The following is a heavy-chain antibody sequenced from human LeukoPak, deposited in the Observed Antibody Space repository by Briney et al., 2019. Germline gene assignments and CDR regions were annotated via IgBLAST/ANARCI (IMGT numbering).Heavy chain of an antibody. CDR1: GYSFTSYW. CDR2: IYPGDSDT. V-gene: IGHV5-51*01. D-gene: IGHD6-19*01. Sequence: GESLKISCKGSGYSFTSYWIGWVRQVPGKGLEWMGVIYPGDSDTRYSPSFQGQVTISADKSISTAYLQWSSLKASDTAMYYCARHSSGWAPNYYYYGMDVWGQGTTVTVSS. CDR3: ARHSSGWAPNYYYYGMDV. J-gene: IGHJ6*02.